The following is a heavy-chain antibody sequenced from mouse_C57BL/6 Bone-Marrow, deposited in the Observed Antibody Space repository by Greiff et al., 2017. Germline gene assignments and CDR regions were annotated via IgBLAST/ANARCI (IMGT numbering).Heavy chain of an antibody. CDR1: GYTFTDYY. J-gene: IGHJ3*01. D-gene: IGHD2-3*01. Sequence: VQLKQSGPVLVKPGASVKMSCKASGYTFTDYYMNWVKQSHGKSLEWIGVINPYNGGTSYNQKFKGKATLTVDKSSSTAYMELNSLTSEDSAVYDCARWDGYWFAYWGQGTLVTVSA. CDR3: ARWDGYWFAY. CDR2: INPYNGGT. V-gene: IGHV1-19*01.